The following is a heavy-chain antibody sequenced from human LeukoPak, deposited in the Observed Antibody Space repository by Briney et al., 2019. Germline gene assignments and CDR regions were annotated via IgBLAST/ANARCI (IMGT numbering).Heavy chain of an antibody. CDR1: GFTFSTYG. CDR2: IPSGGGT. Sequence: GGSLRLSCAASGFTFSTYGMSWVRQAPGKGLQRVSTIPSGGGTYYADSVKGRFTISRDNSKNTVYLQMNSLRAEDTAVYYCARDRGYSGYEFDHWGQGTLVTVSS. CDR3: ARDRGYSGYEFDH. D-gene: IGHD5-12*01. J-gene: IGHJ4*02. V-gene: IGHV3-23*01.